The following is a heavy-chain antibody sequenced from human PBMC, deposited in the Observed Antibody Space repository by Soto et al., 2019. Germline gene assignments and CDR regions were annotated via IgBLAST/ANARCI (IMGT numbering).Heavy chain of an antibody. D-gene: IGHD2-15*01. J-gene: IGHJ5*02. Sequence: ASVKVSCKASGYTFTSYGISWVRQAPGQGLEWMGWISAYNGNTNYAQKLQGRVTMTTDTSTSTAYMELRSLRSDDTAVYYCARDDDVVVVAAKGALWMFDPWGQGTLVTVSS. CDR3: ARDDDVVVVAAKGALWMFDP. CDR1: GYTFTSYG. CDR2: ISAYNGNT. V-gene: IGHV1-18*01.